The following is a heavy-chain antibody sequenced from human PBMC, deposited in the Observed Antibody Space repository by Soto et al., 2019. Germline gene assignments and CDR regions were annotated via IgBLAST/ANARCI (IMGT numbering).Heavy chain of an antibody. D-gene: IGHD3-10*02. CDR1: GFTFKNAW. Sequence: QLVESGGGLVKPGGSLRLSCAASGFTFKNAWMSWVRQAPGKGLEWVGRIKTKADAATTDYAAPVKGRFTISREDSKNTLYLQMNSLKNEDTALYFCTTDGATIFFDPRGQGTLVTVSS. V-gene: IGHV3-15*01. CDR2: IKTKADAATT. J-gene: IGHJ5*02. CDR3: TTDGATIFFDP.